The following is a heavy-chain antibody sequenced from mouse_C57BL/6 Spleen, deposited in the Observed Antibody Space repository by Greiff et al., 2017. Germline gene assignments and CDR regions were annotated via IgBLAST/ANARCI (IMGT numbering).Heavy chain of an antibody. J-gene: IGHJ1*03. V-gene: IGHV2-3*01. CDR2: IWGDGST. Sequence: VKLMESGPGLVAPSQRLSITCTVSGFSLTSYGVSWVRQPTGKGLEWLGVIWGDGSTNYHSALISRLRIRKDNSKCQVFLKLNRLQTDGAAAYYCAKRGNVDSNLYWYCDVGGTGNTVTGSS. CDR1: GFSLTSYG. CDR3: AKRGNVDSNLYWYCDV. D-gene: IGHD2-5*01.